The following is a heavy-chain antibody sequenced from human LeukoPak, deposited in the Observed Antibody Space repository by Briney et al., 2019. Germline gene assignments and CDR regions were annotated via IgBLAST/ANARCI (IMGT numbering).Heavy chain of an antibody. D-gene: IGHD2-2*01. CDR3: ARDKTPPGPYQLLRYYYYYYYMDV. Sequence: PGGSLRLSCAASGFTFSSYSMNWVRQAPGKGLEWVSYISSSSSTIYYADSVKGRFTISRDNAKNSLYLQMNSLRAEDTAVYYCARDKTPPGPYQLLRYYYYYYYMDVWGKGTTVTVSS. V-gene: IGHV3-48*04. CDR2: ISSSSSTI. J-gene: IGHJ6*03. CDR1: GFTFSSYS.